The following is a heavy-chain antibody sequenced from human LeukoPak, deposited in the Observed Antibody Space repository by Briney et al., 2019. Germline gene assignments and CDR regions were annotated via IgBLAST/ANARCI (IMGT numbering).Heavy chain of an antibody. V-gene: IGHV3-73*01. CDR3: TRQQSARAGYFDY. J-gene: IGHJ4*02. Sequence: AGGSLRLSCAASGFTFSGSAMHWVRQASGKGLEWVGRIRSKANSYATAYAASVKGRFTISRDDSKNTAYLQMNSLKTEDTAVYYCTRQQSARAGYFDYWGQGTLVTVSS. D-gene: IGHD6-6*01. CDR2: IRSKANSYAT. CDR1: GFTFSGSA.